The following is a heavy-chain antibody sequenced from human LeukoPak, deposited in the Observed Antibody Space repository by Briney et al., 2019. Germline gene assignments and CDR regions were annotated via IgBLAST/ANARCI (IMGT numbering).Heavy chain of an antibody. CDR1: GGSISSGGYY. D-gene: IGHD3-22*01. V-gene: IGHV4-39*07. CDR3: ARGLRTRKYYYDSSGYPPWLGY. J-gene: IGHJ4*02. Sequence: PSETLSLTCTVSGGSISSGGYYWSWIRQPPGKGLEWIGEINHSGSTNYNPSLKSRVTISVDTSKNQFSLKLSSVTAADTAVYYCARGLRTRKYYYDSSGYPPWLGYWGQGTLVTVSS. CDR2: INHSGST.